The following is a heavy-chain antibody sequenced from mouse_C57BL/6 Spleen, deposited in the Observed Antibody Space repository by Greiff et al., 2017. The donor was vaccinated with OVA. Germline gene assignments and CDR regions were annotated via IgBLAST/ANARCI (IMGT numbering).Heavy chain of an antibody. J-gene: IGHJ2*01. D-gene: IGHD2-2*01. Sequence: QVQLQQSGAELVRPGTSVKLSCKASGYTFTSDWMHWVKQRPGQGLEWIGGIDPSDSDTNYNQKFKGKATLTVDTSSSTAYMQLSSLTSEDSAVYYCAFYAYDYDDWGKGTTLTVSS. CDR2: IDPSDSDT. CDR1: GYTFTSDW. V-gene: IGHV1-59*01. CDR3: AFYAYDYDD.